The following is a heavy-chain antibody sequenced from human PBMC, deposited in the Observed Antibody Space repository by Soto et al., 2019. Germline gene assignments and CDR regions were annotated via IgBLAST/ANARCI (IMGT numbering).Heavy chain of an antibody. CDR2: ISGSGGST. D-gene: IGHD2-2*01. CDR1: GFTFSSYA. J-gene: IGHJ4*02. CDR3: AKGLRVCSSTSCYAKVGYFDY. Sequence: GGSLRLSCAASGFTFSSYAMSWVRQAPGKGLEWVSAISGSGGSTYYADSVKGRFTISRDNSKNTLYLQMNSLRAEDTAVYYCAKGLRVCSSTSCYAKVGYFDYWGQGTLVTVSS. V-gene: IGHV3-23*01.